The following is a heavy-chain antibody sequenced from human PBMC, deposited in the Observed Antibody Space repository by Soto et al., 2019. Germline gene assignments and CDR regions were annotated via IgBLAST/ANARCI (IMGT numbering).Heavy chain of an antibody. J-gene: IGHJ4*02. Sequence: SETLSLTCDVSGDFLTTYYWNWIRQSPGKGLEWIGYIFYGGHTNYNPSLRGRATISVDTSKNQFSLKLSSVTAADTAVYYCARSPQYSSGWNGGFDYWGKGTLVTVSS. CDR2: IFYGGHT. V-gene: IGHV4-59*01. CDR1: GDFLTTYY. CDR3: ARSPQYSSGWNGGFDY. D-gene: IGHD6-19*01.